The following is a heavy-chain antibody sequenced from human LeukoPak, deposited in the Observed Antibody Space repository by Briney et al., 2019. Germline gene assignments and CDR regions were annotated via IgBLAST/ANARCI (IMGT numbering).Heavy chain of an antibody. D-gene: IGHD2-8*02. J-gene: IGHJ6*03. V-gene: IGHV1-8*01. Sequence: GASVKVSCKASRYTFTSYDMNGVRQATGQGREGMGGMNPNSGKTGYAQKFQGRDTIPRNTSISTAYMELSSLRSEDTAVYSCARGLTAPGAIYYYSYMDVWGKGTTVTVSS. CDR3: ARGLTAPGAIYYYSYMDV. CDR1: RYTFTSYD. CDR2: MNPNSGKT.